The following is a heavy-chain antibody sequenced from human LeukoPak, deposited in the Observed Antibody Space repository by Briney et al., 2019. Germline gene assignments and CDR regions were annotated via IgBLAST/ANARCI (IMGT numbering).Heavy chain of an antibody. V-gene: IGHV1-2*02. Sequence: ASVKVSCKASGYTLTGYYMHWVRQAPGQGLEWMGWINPNSGGTNYAQKFQGRVTMTRDTSISTAYMELSRLRSDDTAVYYCATPVYGSGSYPALDYWGQGTLVTVSS. J-gene: IGHJ4*02. CDR1: GYTLTGYY. D-gene: IGHD3-10*01. CDR3: ATPVYGSGSYPALDY. CDR2: INPNSGGT.